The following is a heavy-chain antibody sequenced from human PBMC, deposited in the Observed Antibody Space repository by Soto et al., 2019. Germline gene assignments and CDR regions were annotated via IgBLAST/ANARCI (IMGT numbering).Heavy chain of an antibody. CDR2: INCDNANT. CDR3: ARDDVGSAWPY. D-gene: IGHD6-19*01. Sequence: GASVKVSCKTSGYTFIANAVHWVRQAPGQGLEWMGWINCDNANTKYSREMQGRLTISRDTSASTVYMELTGLTSEDTAVYFCARDDVGSAWPYWGQGTPVTVSS. J-gene: IGHJ4*02. V-gene: IGHV1-3*01. CDR1: GYTFIANA.